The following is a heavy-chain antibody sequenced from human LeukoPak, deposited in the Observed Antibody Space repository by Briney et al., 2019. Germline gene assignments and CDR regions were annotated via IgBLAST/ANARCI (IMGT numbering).Heavy chain of an antibody. D-gene: IGHD2/OR15-2a*01. CDR3: ARGLSMTLRYFQH. CDR2: INHSGST. V-gene: IGHV4-34*01. CDR1: GGSFSGYY. Sequence: PSETLSLTCAVYGGSFSGYYWSWIRQPPGKGLEWIGEINHSGSTNYNPSLKSRVTISVDTSKNQFSLKLSSVTAADTAVYYCARGLSMTLRYFQHWGQGTLVTVSS. J-gene: IGHJ1*01.